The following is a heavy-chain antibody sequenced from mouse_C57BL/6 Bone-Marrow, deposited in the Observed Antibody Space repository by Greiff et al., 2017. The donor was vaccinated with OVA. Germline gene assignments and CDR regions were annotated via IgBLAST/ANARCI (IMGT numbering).Heavy chain of an antibody. D-gene: IGHD2-4*01. CDR1: GYTFTSYG. Sequence: VQLQQSGAELARPGASVKLSCKASGYTFTSYGISWVKQRTGQGLEWIGEIYPRSGNTYYNEKFKGKATLTADKSSSTAYMELRSLTSEDSAVYFCARGDDYDGLYYYAMDYWGQGTSVTVSS. V-gene: IGHV1-81*01. J-gene: IGHJ4*01. CDR2: IYPRSGNT. CDR3: ARGDDYDGLYYYAMDY.